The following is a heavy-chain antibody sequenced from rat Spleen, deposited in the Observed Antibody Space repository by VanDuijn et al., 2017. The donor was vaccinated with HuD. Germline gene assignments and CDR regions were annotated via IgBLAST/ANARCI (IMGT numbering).Heavy chain of an antibody. CDR1: GFTFSDYY. D-gene: IGHD1-2*01. CDR3: ARPHSSLYVMDA. V-gene: IGHV5-22*01. CDR2: ISYEGGST. Sequence: EVQLVESGGGLVQPGRSLKLSCAASGFTFSDYYMAWVRQAPKKGLEWVASISYEGGSTYYGDSVKGRFTASRDNAKSTLYLQMNSVRSEDTAPYYCARPHSSLYVMDAWGQGASVTVSS. J-gene: IGHJ4*01.